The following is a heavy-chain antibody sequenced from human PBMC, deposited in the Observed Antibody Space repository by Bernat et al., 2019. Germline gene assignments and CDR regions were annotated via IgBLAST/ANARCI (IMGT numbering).Heavy chain of an antibody. D-gene: IGHD6-19*01. CDR3: AKDAGGGYTMFQY. V-gene: IGHV3-23*01. CDR1: GLTFENCG. J-gene: IGHJ4*02. CDR2: ISDTGGNT. Sequence: EVQLLESGGGVVQPGGSLTLSCAASGLTFENCGMTWVRQVPVKGLQWVSTISDTGGNTQYADSVKGRFTISRDNSKNTLYLQMNGLRAEDTAIYYCAKDAGGGYTMFQYWGQGTLVTVSS.